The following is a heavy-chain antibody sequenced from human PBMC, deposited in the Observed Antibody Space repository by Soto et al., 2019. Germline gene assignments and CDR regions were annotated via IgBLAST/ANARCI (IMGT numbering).Heavy chain of an antibody. J-gene: IGHJ6*02. CDR3: TTDSNYYYSCMDV. CDR2: SRSKSDGGTT. CDR1: GFTFSNAW. Sequence: GGSLRLSCEASGFTFSNAWMSWVRQAPGKGLEWVGRSRSKSDGGTTDYAAPVKGRFTISRDDSKNTLYLQMNSLKTEDTAVYYFTTDSNYYYSCMDVWGQGTTVTVSS. V-gene: IGHV3-15*01.